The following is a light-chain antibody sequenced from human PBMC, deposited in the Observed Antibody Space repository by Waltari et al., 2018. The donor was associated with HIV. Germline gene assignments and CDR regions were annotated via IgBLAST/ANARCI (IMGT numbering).Light chain of an antibody. CDR3: HQYCGPPLT. CDR1: QNLFYSSNNKDY. V-gene: IGKV4-1*01. Sequence: VMTQSPDSLAVSMGERATINCKSSQNLFYSSNNKDYLAWYQKKPGQPPKLLIYWASTRESGVPDRFSGSGTGTDCTLAVSILQAEDVATDYCHQYCGPPLTFGGGTKVEIK. CDR2: WAS. J-gene: IGKJ4*01.